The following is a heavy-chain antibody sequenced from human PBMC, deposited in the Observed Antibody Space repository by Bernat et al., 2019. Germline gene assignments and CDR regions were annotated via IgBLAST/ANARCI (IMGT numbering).Heavy chain of an antibody. J-gene: IGHJ3*02. CDR2: ISSSGSTI. Sequence: EVQLVESGGGLVQPGGSLRLSCAASGFTFSSYEMNWVRQAPGKGLEWVSYISSSGSTIYYADSVKGRFTISRDNAKNSLYLQMNSLRAEDTAVYYCAREGDGYNDQTNYDAFDIWGQGTMVTISS. V-gene: IGHV3-48*03. CDR3: AREGDGYNDQTNYDAFDI. D-gene: IGHD5-24*01. CDR1: GFTFSSYE.